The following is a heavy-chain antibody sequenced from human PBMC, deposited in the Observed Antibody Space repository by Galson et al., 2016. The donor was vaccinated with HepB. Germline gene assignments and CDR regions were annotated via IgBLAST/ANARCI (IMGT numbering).Heavy chain of an antibody. CDR1: GFSFSDYY. D-gene: IGHD6-19*01. CDR2: ISSSGSYNT. J-gene: IGHJ4*02. V-gene: IGHV3-11*05. Sequence: SLRLSCAASGFSFSDYYMTWIRQAPGKGLEWVSYISSSGSYNTNYADSVKGRFTNSRDNAKNSRYLQMDSLRVEDTAVYYCARAASELDYWGEGPLVTVSP. CDR3: ARAASELDY.